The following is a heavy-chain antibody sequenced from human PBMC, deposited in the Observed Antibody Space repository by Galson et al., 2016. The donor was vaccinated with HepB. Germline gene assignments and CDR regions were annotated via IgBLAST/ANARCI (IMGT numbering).Heavy chain of an antibody. CDR2: VSSDETNK. Sequence: SLRLSCAASGFSFSSYGMHWVRQPPGKGLEWVALVSSDETNKLYADSVKGRFTISRDNSKNILYLQMHSLRTEDTALYYCASDHGGNPGSDYWGQGTLVTVSS. J-gene: IGHJ4*02. D-gene: IGHD4-23*01. CDR3: ASDHGGNPGSDY. V-gene: IGHV3-30*03. CDR1: GFSFSSYG.